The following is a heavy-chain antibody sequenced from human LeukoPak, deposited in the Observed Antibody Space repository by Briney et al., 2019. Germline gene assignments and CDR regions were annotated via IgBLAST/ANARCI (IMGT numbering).Heavy chain of an antibody. CDR3: TKGGADHCGAH. Sequence: PGGSLRLSCAASGFTFNNYAMSWVRQPPGKGLEWVSAISGNGGYIYYLASVNRVFTMSRNNSKNTSFLQSSSMTAEDTVSYYCTKGGADHCGAHWGQGTLVAVSS. D-gene: IGHD4/OR15-4a*01. V-gene: IGHV3-23*01. J-gene: IGHJ4*02. CDR1: GFTFNNYA. CDR2: ISGNGGYI.